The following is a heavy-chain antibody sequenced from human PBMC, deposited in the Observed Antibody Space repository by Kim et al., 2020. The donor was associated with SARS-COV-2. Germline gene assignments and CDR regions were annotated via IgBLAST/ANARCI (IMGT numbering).Heavy chain of an antibody. Sequence: GGSLRLSCTASGFTFGDYAMSWVRQAPGKGLEWVGFIRNKAYGGTTEYAESVEGRFTISRDDSKSIAYLQMNSLKTEDTAVYYCTRSYSSFGGVIEADWGQGTLVTVSS. CDR3: TRSYSSFGGVIEAD. CDR1: GFTFGDYA. J-gene: IGHJ4*02. CDR2: IRNKAYGGTT. D-gene: IGHD3-16*02. V-gene: IGHV3-49*04.